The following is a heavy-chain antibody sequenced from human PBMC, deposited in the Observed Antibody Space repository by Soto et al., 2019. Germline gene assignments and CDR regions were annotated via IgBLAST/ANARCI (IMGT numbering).Heavy chain of an antibody. CDR1: GYSFTNYG. J-gene: IGHJ5*02. CDR2: ISYNGNT. V-gene: IGHV1-18*04. CDR3: ARVEDYFDSSGYNH. Sequence: ASVKVSCKASGYSFTNYGITWVRQAPGQGLEWMGWISYNGNTNYAQNLQGRVTMTTDTSTNTAYMELRGLSSDDTAVYYCARVEDYFDSSGYNHWGQGTLVIVSS. D-gene: IGHD3-22*01.